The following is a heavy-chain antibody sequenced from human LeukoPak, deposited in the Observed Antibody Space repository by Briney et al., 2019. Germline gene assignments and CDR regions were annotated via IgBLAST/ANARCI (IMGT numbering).Heavy chain of an antibody. V-gene: IGHV3-21*01. CDR2: MSVNSGLI. CDR1: GFTFSRYS. Sequence: GGSLRLSCAASGFTFSRYSMNWVRQAPGKGLEWVSSMSVNSGLIYYADSVKGRFTVSRDNARNSLYLQMNSLRAEDTAVYYCARLNSGSYYHPFDYWGQGTLVTVSS. J-gene: IGHJ4*02. CDR3: ARLNSGSYYHPFDY. D-gene: IGHD1-26*01.